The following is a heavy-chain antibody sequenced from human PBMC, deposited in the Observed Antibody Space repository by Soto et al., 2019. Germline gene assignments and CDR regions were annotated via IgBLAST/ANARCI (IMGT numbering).Heavy chain of an antibody. D-gene: IGHD3-10*01. CDR3: ARAIRRGGGFDY. CDR2: IYHRGTT. V-gene: IGHV4-59*01. CDR1: GGSISSYY. J-gene: IGHJ4*02. Sequence: QVQLQESGPGLVKPSETLSLTCTVSGGSISSYYWSWIRQPPGKGLEWIGYIYHRGTTNYSPYLKSRVTISADMSKNQFSLKLSSVTAADTAVYYCARAIRRGGGFDYWGQGTLVTVSS.